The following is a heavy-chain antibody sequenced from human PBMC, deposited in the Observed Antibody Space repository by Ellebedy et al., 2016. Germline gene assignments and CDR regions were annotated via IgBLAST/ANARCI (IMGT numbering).Heavy chain of an antibody. CDR2: INPNSGGT. Sequence: ASVKVSCKASGYTFTGYYMHWVRQAPGQGLEWMGWINPNSGGTNYAQKFQGRVTMTEDTSTDTAYMELSSLRSEDTAVYYCATGLSIAVAGTFDYWGQGTLVTVSS. J-gene: IGHJ4*02. CDR3: ATGLSIAVAGTFDY. V-gene: IGHV1-2*02. D-gene: IGHD6-19*01. CDR1: GYTFTGYY.